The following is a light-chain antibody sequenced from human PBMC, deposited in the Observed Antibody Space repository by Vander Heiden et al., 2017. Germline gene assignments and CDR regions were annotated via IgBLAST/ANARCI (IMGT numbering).Light chain of an antibody. CDR1: KLGDKY. CDR2: QDS. Sequence: YELTQPPSVSVSPGQTASITCSGDKLGDKYACWYQQKPGQSPVLVIYQDSKRPSGIPERFSGSNSGNTATLTISGTQAMDEADYYCQAWDSSTGVFGGGTKLTVL. CDR3: QAWDSSTGV. V-gene: IGLV3-1*01. J-gene: IGLJ3*02.